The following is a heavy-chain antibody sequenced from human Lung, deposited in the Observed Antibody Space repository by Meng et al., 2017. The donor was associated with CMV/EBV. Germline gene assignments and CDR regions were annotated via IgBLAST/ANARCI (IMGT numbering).Heavy chain of an antibody. D-gene: IGHD1-26*01. J-gene: IGHJ4*02. V-gene: IGHV3-21*01. CDR1: GFTFNTYT. CDR2: ISGSSSFT. Sequence: XAASGFTFNTYTMNWVRQAPGKGLEWVSSISGSSSFTYYADSVKGRFTISRDNAKNSLYLQMNSLRAEDTAVYYCARQKGATLDYFDYWGQGTLVTVSS. CDR3: ARQKGATLDYFDY.